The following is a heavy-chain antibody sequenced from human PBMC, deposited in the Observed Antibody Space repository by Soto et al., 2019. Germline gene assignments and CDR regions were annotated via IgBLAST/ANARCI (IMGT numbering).Heavy chain of an antibody. J-gene: IGHJ5*02. CDR3: ARVWDIVVVVAATQVNKNWFDP. Sequence: SVKVSCKASGGTFSSYTISWVRQAPGQGLEWMGRIIPILGIANYAQKFQGRVTITADKSTSTAYMELSSLRSEDTAVYYCARVWDIVVVVAATQVNKNWFDPWGQGTLVTVSS. CDR1: GGTFSSYT. V-gene: IGHV1-69*02. D-gene: IGHD2-15*01. CDR2: IIPILGIA.